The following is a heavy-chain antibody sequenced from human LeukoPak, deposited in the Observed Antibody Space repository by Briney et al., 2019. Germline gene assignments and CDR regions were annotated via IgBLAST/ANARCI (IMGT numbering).Heavy chain of an antibody. J-gene: IGHJ4*02. CDR2: IFYSGST. Sequence: PSETLSLTCIVSGGSISTSYWSWIRQPPGKGLEWIGYIFYSGSTNYSPSLKSRVTISVDRAKSQFSLKLSSVTAADTAVYYCARETPLRYFDPWGQGTLVTVSS. CDR1: GGSISTSY. CDR3: ARETPLRYFDP. D-gene: IGHD3-9*01. V-gene: IGHV4-59*01.